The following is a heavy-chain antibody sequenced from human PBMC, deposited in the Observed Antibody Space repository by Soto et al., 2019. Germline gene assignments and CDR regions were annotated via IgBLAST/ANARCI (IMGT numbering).Heavy chain of an antibody. CDR1: GGSISSSSYY. J-gene: IGHJ5*02. D-gene: IGHD2-2*01. Sequence: SETLSLTCTVSGGSISSSSYYWGWIRQPPGKGLEWIGSIYYSGSTYYNPSLKSRVTISVDTSTNQFSLKLSSVTAADTAVHYCARHAIGYCSSTSCYPTWGSQNNWFDPWGQGTLVTLSS. CDR2: IYYSGST. CDR3: ARHAIGYCSSTSCYPTWGSQNNWFDP. V-gene: IGHV4-39*01.